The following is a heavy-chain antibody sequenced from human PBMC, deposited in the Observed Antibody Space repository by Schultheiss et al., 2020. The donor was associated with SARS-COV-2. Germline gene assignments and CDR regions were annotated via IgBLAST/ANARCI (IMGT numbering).Heavy chain of an antibody. J-gene: IGHJ6*02. CDR1: GGSVNSGSYY. CDR2: IYYSGST. D-gene: IGHD3-16*01. CDR3: ATSLRDDYAMDV. V-gene: IGHV4-61*01. Sequence: SETLSLTCTVSGGSVNSGSYYWSWIRQPPGKGLEWIGYIYYSGSTNYNPSLKSRVTISVDTSKNQFSLKLSSATAADTAVYYCATSLRDDYAMDVWGQGTTVTVSS.